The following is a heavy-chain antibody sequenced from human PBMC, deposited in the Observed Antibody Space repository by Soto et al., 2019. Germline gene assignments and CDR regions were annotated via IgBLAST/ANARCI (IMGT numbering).Heavy chain of an antibody. CDR1: GYSISSSNW. CDR3: AREGRMGTFDY. CDR2: IYYSGTT. Sequence: PSETLSLTCAVSGYSISSSNWWGWIRQPPGKGLEWIGYIYYSGTTYYNPSLKSRVTMSVDTSKNQFSLKLTSVTAVDTAVYYCAREGRMGTFDYWGQGALVTVSS. V-gene: IGHV4-28*03. D-gene: IGHD1-1*01. J-gene: IGHJ4*02.